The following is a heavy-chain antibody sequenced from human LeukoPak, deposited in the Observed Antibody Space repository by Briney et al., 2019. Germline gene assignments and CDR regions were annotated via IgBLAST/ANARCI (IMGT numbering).Heavy chain of an antibody. V-gene: IGHV1-2*02. CDR2: INPNSGGT. CDR1: GYTFTGYY. J-gene: IGHJ5*02. Sequence: ASVKVSCKASGYTFTGYYMHWVRQAPGQGLEWMGWINPNSGGTNYAQKFQGRVTMTRDTSISTAYMELSRLRSDDTAVYYCARARIFGAIWFDPWGQGTLDTVSS. D-gene: IGHD3-3*01. CDR3: ARARIFGAIWFDP.